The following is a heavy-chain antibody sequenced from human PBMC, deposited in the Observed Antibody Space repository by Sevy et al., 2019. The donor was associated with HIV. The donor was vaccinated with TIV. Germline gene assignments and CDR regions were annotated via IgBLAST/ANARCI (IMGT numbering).Heavy chain of an antibody. D-gene: IGHD5-12*01. CDR2: IYYTGST. CDR3: TRAPPVRSGDDSLNWFDP. J-gene: IGHJ5*02. Sequence: SETLSLTCTVSGGSISAYYWSWIRQPPGKALEYVGYIYYTGSTNYNPSLKNRVTMSVDTSKNQFSLKLSSVNAADTAEYYCTRAPPVRSGDDSLNWFDPWGPGTLVTVSS. CDR1: GGSISAYY. V-gene: IGHV4-59*01.